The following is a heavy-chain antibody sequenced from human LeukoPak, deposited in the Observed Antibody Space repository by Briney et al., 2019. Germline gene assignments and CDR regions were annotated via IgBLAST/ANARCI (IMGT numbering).Heavy chain of an antibody. CDR1: GGSITTYY. D-gene: IGHD3-9*01. V-gene: IGHV4-59*01. CDR3: ARTYYDILTGYYKSYYFDY. J-gene: IGHJ4*02. Sequence: SETLSLTCTVSGGSITTYYWTWIRQPPGEGLEWIGYTYFSGYTSYNPSLKSRVTISVATSKNQFSLRLSSVTAADTAVYYCARTYYDILTGYYKSYYFDYWGQGTLVTVSS. CDR2: TYFSGYT.